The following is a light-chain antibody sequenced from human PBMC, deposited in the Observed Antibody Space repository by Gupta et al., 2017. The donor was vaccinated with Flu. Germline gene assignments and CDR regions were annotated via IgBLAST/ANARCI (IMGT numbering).Light chain of an antibody. CDR3: KQSLQTPFT. Sequence: IVMTQSPLSLPVTPGEPASISCRSSQSLLHSNGYNYLDWYLQKPGQSPQLLIYLGSNRASGVPDRFSGSGSGTDFTLKISRVEAEDVGVYYCKQSLQTPFTFGQGTQLEIK. CDR1: QSLLHSNGYNY. J-gene: IGKJ5*01. V-gene: IGKV2-28*01. CDR2: LGS.